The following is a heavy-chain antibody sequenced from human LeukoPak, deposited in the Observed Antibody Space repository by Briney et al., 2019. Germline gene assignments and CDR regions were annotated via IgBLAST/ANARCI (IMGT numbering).Heavy chain of an antibody. V-gene: IGHV4-59*01. D-gene: IGHD6-13*01. Sequence: SETLSLTCSVSGASISSDYWSWIRQPPGKGLEWIGDIDYSGSTKYNPSLKSRVTISLDMSKNHFSLKLSSVTAADAAVYYGARRIASARRIASSGKGFDYWGQGTLVTVSS. J-gene: IGHJ4*02. CDR1: GASISSDY. CDR2: IDYSGST. CDR3: ARRIASARRIASSGKGFDY.